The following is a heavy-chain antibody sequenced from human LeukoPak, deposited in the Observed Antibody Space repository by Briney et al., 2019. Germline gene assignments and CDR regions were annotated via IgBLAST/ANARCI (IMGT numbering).Heavy chain of an antibody. J-gene: IGHJ4*02. CDR1: GXIFSSYD. CDR2: IGTAGDS. Sequence: GGSLRLSCAASGXIFSSYDMHWVRQTTGKGLEWVSAIGTAGDSYYPGSVRGRFTIFRENAKTSLYLQMNSLRAGDTAVYYCARGAGTGFDYWGQGTLVTVSS. V-gene: IGHV3-13*04. D-gene: IGHD6-19*01. CDR3: ARGAGTGFDY.